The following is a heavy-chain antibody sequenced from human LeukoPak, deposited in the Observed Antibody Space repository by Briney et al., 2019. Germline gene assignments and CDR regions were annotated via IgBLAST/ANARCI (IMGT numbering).Heavy chain of an antibody. V-gene: IGHV3-7*01. J-gene: IGHJ3*02. CDR2: IKQDGSEK. CDR3: ARDQYYDSSGYIVRAFDI. CDR1: GFIFSSYW. D-gene: IGHD3-22*01. Sequence: GGSLRLSCAASGFIFSSYWMSWVRQAPGKGLEWVANIKQDGSEKQYVDFVKGRFTISRDNPKNTLYRQMNSLRAEDTAVYYCARDQYYDSSGYIVRAFDIWGQGTMVTVSS.